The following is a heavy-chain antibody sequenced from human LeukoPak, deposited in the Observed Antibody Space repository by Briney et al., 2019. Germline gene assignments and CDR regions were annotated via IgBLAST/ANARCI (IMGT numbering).Heavy chain of an antibody. CDR3: AKDQRYFDY. V-gene: IGHV3-23*01. J-gene: IGHJ4*02. Sequence: PGGSLRLSCAVSGFTFNNYVMSWVRQAPGKGLEWVSVISGSGGTTYYADSVKGRFTMSRDNSKNTLYLQMNSLRAEDTAVYYCAKDQRYFDYWGQGTLVTVSS. D-gene: IGHD5-24*01. CDR2: ISGSGGTT. CDR1: GFTFNNYV.